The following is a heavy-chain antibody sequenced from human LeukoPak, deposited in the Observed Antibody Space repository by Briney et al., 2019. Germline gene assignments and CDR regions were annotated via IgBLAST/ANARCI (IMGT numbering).Heavy chain of an antibody. Sequence: PSETLSLTCTVSGGSISSYYWSWIRQPPGEGLEWIGYIYYSGSTNYNPSLKSRVTISVDTSKNQFSLKLSSVTAADTAVYYCARGDCSGGSCYSFWGTRPVGYFDYWGQGTLVTVSS. J-gene: IGHJ4*02. V-gene: IGHV4-59*08. D-gene: IGHD2-15*01. CDR1: GGSISSYY. CDR2: IYYSGST. CDR3: ARGDCSGGSCYSFWGTRPVGYFDY.